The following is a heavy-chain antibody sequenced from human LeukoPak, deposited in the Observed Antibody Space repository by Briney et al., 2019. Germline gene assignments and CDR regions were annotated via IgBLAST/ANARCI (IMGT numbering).Heavy chain of an antibody. CDR3: ARLRRNSDSSGYYYYYDY. D-gene: IGHD3-22*01. J-gene: IGHJ4*02. Sequence: GGSLRLSCAASGYTFSSFSINWVRQAPGKGLEWVSSISVRSNYIYYADSVRGRFSISRDDARNSLYLQMDSLRGDDTVVYYCARLRRNSDSSGYYYYYDYWGQGTLVPVSS. CDR1: GYTFSSFS. CDR2: ISVRSNYI. V-gene: IGHV3-21*01.